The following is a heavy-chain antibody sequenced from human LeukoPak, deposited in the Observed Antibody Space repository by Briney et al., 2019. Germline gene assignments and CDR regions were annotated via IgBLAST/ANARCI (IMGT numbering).Heavy chain of an antibody. CDR2: IHYSGIT. V-gene: IGHV4-39*01. J-gene: IGHJ4*02. CDR3: ARYGGQSEFDY. CDR1: GGSVSNGSYY. D-gene: IGHD4-23*01. Sequence: SETLSLTCTVSGGSVSNGSYYWGWIRQPPGKGLEWIASIHYSGITYYNPSLKSRVTISVDTSKNQFSLKLSSVTAADTAVYYCARYGGQSEFDYWGQGTLVTVSS.